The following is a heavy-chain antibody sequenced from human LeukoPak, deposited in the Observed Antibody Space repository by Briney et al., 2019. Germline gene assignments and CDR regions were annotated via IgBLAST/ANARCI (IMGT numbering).Heavy chain of an antibody. Sequence: SVKVSCKASGGTLSSYAISWVRQAPGQGLEWMGGTIPIFGTANYAQKFQGRVTITAEESTSTAYMELSSLRSEDTAVYYCARGSGLFPNWFDPWGHGTLVTVSS. D-gene: IGHD3-22*01. CDR3: ARGSGLFPNWFDP. J-gene: IGHJ5*02. CDR2: TIPIFGTA. CDR1: GGTLSSYA. V-gene: IGHV1-69*13.